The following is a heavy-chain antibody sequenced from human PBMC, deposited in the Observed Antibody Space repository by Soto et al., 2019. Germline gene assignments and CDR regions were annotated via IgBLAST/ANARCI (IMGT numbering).Heavy chain of an antibody. Sequence: SETLSLTCTVSGGSISSGGYYWSWIRQHPGKGLEWIGYIYYSGSTYYNPSLKSRVTISVDTSKNQFSLKLSSVTAADTAVYYCARAPNYVGMPYYFDYWGQGTLVTVSS. D-gene: IGHD4-4*01. CDR1: GGSISSGGYY. CDR3: ARAPNYVGMPYYFDY. V-gene: IGHV4-31*03. J-gene: IGHJ4*02. CDR2: IYYSGST.